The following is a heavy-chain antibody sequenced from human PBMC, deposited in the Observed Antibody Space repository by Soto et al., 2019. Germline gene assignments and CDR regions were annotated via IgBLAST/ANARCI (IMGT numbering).Heavy chain of an antibody. V-gene: IGHV4-4*07. Sequence: SETLSLTCSVSGGSISSYYWSWIRQPAGKGLEWIGRIFTSGSTNYNPSLKSRVTMSVDTSKNQFSLRLSSVIAADTAVYYCARDAGWYVYYFDSWGQGIPVTVSS. D-gene: IGHD6-19*01. J-gene: IGHJ4*01. CDR3: ARDAGWYVYYFDS. CDR2: IFTSGST. CDR1: GGSISSYY.